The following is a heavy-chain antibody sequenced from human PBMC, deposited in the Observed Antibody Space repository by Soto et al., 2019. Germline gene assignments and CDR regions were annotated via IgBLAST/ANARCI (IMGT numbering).Heavy chain of an antibody. CDR3: ARGGHFSFFDY. V-gene: IGHV3-23*01. CDR2: VSGTGDET. Sequence: GGPLIRSFAVSAFPFSIYTMTWARPAPGKGPEWVSTVSGTGDETFHADSVKGRSTISRDNSKDTVYLLMNRLRVEDTAVYYCARGGHFSFFDYWGHGTLVTVSS. J-gene: IGHJ4*01. CDR1: AFPFSIYT.